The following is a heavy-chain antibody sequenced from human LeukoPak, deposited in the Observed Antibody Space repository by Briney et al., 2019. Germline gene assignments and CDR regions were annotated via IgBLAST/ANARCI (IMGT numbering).Heavy chain of an antibody. CDR3: AKGEATAMPGDYYYCGMDV. CDR2: ISYDGSNK. J-gene: IGHJ6*02. D-gene: IGHD2-2*01. CDR1: GFTFSSYA. V-gene: IGHV3-30*04. Sequence: GRSLRLSCAASGFTFSSYAMHWVRQAPGKGLEWVAVISYDGSNKYYADSVKGRFTISRDNSKNTLYLQMNSLRAEDTALYYCAKGEATAMPGDYYYCGMDVWGQGTTVSVSS.